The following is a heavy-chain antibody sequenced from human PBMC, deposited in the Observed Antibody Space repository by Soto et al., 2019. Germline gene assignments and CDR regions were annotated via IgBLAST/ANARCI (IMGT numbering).Heavy chain of an antibody. J-gene: IGHJ4*02. Sequence: EVQLLESGGGLVQPGGSLRLSCAASGFTFSSYAMSWVRQAPGKGLEWVSAISGSGGSTYYADSVKGRFTISRDNYKNTLYLQMNSLRAEDTAVYYCAKTSDDFWSGYYTSHDYWGQGTLVTVSS. V-gene: IGHV3-23*01. D-gene: IGHD3-3*01. CDR3: AKTSDDFWSGYYTSHDY. CDR1: GFTFSSYA. CDR2: ISGSGGST.